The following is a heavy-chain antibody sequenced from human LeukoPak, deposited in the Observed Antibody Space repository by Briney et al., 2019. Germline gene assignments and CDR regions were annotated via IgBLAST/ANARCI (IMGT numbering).Heavy chain of an antibody. Sequence: GGSLRLSCAASGFTVSSNYMSWVRQAPGKGLEWVSVAYSGGSTYYADSVKGRFTISRDNSKNTLYLQMNSLRAEDTAVYYCARSQYYGDYVGYWGQGTLVTVSS. CDR2: AYSGGST. V-gene: IGHV3-66*02. CDR1: GFTVSSNY. CDR3: ARSQYYGDYVGY. J-gene: IGHJ4*02. D-gene: IGHD4-17*01.